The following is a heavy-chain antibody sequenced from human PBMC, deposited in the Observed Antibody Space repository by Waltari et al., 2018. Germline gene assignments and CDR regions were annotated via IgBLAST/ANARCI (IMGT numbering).Heavy chain of an antibody. J-gene: IGHJ4*02. D-gene: IGHD3-16*01. CDR1: GFTFSSYG. V-gene: IGHV3-33*01. CDR2: IWYDGSNK. Sequence: QVQLVESGGGVVQPGRSLRLSCAASGFTFSSYGMHWVRQAPGKVLEWVAVIWYDGSNKYYADSVKGRFTISRDNSKNALYLQMNRLRAEDTAVYYCARASPGTVGDFDYWGQGTLVTVSS. CDR3: ARASPGTVGDFDY.